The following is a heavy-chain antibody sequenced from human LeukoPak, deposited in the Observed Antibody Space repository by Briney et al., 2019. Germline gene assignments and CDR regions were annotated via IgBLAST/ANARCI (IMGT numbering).Heavy chain of an antibody. CDR2: IYYSGST. Sequence: PSETLSLTCTVSGGSISSYYWSWIRQPPGKRLEWIGYIYYSGSTNYNTSLKSRVTISVDTSKNQFSLKLSSVTAADTAVYYCARETRGYSYGTGGWFDPWGQGTLVTVSS. J-gene: IGHJ5*02. D-gene: IGHD5-18*01. CDR1: GGSISSYY. V-gene: IGHV4-59*01. CDR3: ARETRGYSYGTGGWFDP.